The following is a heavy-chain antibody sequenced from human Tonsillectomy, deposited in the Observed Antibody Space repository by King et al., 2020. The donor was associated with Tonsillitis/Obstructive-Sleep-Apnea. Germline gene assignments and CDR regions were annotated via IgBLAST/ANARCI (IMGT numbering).Heavy chain of an antibody. D-gene: IGHD3-22*01. CDR3: ARVNYYCSGYYAGFDY. CDR2: ISAYNGDT. J-gene: IGHJ4*02. V-gene: IGHV1-18*01. Sequence: QLVQSGAEVKKSGASVKVSCKASGYTFTSYGISWVRQAPGQGLEWMGWISAYNGDTNYAQKLQGRVTMTTDISTSTAYMELRSLRSDDTAVYYCARVNYYCSGYYAGFDYWGQGTLVTVSS. CDR1: GYTFTSYG.